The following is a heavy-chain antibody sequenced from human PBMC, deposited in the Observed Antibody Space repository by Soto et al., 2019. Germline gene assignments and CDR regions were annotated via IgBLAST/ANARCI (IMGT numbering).Heavy chain of an antibody. CDR3: ARDLLDYYGSGTFLGMDV. Sequence: SETLSLTCTVSGGSISSCDYYWSWIRQPPGKGLEWIGYIYYSGSTYYNPSLKSRVTISVDTSKNQFSLKLSSVTAADTAVYYCARDLLDYYGSGTFLGMDVWGQGTTVTVSS. J-gene: IGHJ6*02. CDR1: GGSISSCDYY. D-gene: IGHD3-10*01. V-gene: IGHV4-30-4*01. CDR2: IYYSGST.